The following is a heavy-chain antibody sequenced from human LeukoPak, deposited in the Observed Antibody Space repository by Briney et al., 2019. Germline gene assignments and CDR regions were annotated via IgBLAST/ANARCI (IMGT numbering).Heavy chain of an antibody. J-gene: IGHJ6*02. CDR2: IKTKTDGGTT. CDR3: TTVDSGWYPTDYYGMDV. V-gene: IGHV3-15*01. CDR1: GFTFSNAW. D-gene: IGHD6-19*01. Sequence: PGGSLRLSCAAPGFTFSNAWMSWVRQAPGKGLEWLGRIKTKTDGGTTDYAAPVKGRFTISRDDSKNTLYLQMNSLKTEDTAVYYCTTVDSGWYPTDYYGMDVWGQGTTVTVSS.